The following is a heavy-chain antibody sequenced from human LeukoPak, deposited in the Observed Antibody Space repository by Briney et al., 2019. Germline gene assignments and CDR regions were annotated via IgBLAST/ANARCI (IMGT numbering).Heavy chain of an antibody. J-gene: IGHJ4*02. V-gene: IGHV4-34*01. CDR2: INHSENT. CDR3: ARAPLWLLLYYFVN. CDR1: GGSFSVYY. D-gene: IGHD2-15*01. Sequence: SETLSLTCAVYGGSFSVYYWSWIRQPPGKGLEWIGEINHSENTNYNPSLKSRVTISVDTSKNQFSLKVSSVTAAETAVYYCARAPLWLLLYYFVNWGEGNLVTVSS.